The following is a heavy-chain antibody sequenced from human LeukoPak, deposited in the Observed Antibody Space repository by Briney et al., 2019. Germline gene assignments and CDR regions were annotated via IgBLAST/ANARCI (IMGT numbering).Heavy chain of an antibody. CDR2: IKSKTDGGTT. V-gene: IGHV3-15*01. J-gene: IGHJ4*02. CDR3: ARGAARMVEVATIISFEY. D-gene: IGHD5-24*01. CDR1: GFTFSNAW. Sequence: GGSLRLSCAASGFTFSNAWMSWVRQAPGKGLEWVGRIKSKTDGGTTDYAAPVKGRFTISRDNSKNTLYLQMNSLRAEDTAVYYCARGAARMVEVATIISFEYWGQGTLVTVSS.